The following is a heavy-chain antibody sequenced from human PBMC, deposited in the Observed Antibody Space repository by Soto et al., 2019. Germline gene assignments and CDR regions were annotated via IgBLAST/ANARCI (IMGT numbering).Heavy chain of an antibody. J-gene: IGHJ5*02. CDR1: GGSFSGYY. CDR3: ARALETSWFDP. V-gene: IGHV4-34*01. Sequence: SETLSLTCAVYGGSFSGYYWSWIRQPPGKGLEWIGEINHSGSTNYNPSLKSRVTISVDTSKNQFSLKLSSVTAADTAVYYCARALETSWFDPWGQGTLVTVSS. CDR2: INHSGST.